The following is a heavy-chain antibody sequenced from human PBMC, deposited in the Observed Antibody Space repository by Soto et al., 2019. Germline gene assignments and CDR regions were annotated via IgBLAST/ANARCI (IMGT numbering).Heavy chain of an antibody. CDR3: AKVGSGSYSAHS. CDR1: TFIFSTYW. V-gene: IGHV3-7*03. D-gene: IGHD3-10*01. Sequence: GGSLRLSCAAPTFIFSTYWMTWVRQAPGKGLEWVANIKRDGSETHYADSVKGRFTISRDNAKNSLYLQMNSLRGEDTAVYYCAKVGSGSYSAHSWGQGTLVTV. J-gene: IGHJ4*02. CDR2: IKRDGSET.